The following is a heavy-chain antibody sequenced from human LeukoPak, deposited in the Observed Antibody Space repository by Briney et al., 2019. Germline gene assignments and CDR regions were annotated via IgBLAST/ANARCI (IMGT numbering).Heavy chain of an antibody. J-gene: IGHJ5*02. CDR3: AREVGAMNWFDP. CDR1: GFTFSNYW. CDR2: IKQDGSEK. D-gene: IGHD1-26*01. V-gene: IGHV3-7*01. Sequence: PGGSLRLSCAASGFTFSNYWMSWVRQAPGKGLEWVANIKQDGSEKYYVDSVKGRFTISRDNAKNSLYLQMNSLRAEDTAVYYCAREVGAMNWFDPWGQGTLVTVSS.